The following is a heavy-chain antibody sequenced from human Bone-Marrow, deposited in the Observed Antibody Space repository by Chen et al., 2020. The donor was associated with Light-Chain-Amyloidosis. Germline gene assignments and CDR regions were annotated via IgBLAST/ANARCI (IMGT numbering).Heavy chain of an antibody. J-gene: IGHJ4*02. Sequence: EVQLEQSGPEVKKLGESLKISRKGSGYTFPNYWIGWVRQIPGKGLEWMGVIYPDDSDARYSPSFEGQVTISADKSITTAYLQWRSLKASDTAMYYCARRRDGYNFDYWGQGTLVTVSS. CDR3: ARRRDGYNFDY. CDR2: IYPDDSDA. CDR1: GYTFPNYW. D-gene: IGHD5-12*01. V-gene: IGHV5-51*01.